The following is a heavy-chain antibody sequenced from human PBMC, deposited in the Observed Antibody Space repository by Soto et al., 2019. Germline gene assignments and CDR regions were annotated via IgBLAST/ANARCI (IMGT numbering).Heavy chain of an antibody. CDR3: ARLTGGTAPRPAY. CDR2: LINSGEST. Sequence: PGGSLRLSCVASGFNISYNAMSWVRQAPGKGLQWVSTLINSGESTYYADSVKGRFTISRDSSKNTLYLQMNSLRAEDTAVYYCARLTGGTAPRPAYWGQGTLVTVSS. CDR1: GFNISYNA. V-gene: IGHV3-23*01. D-gene: IGHD6-6*01. J-gene: IGHJ4*02.